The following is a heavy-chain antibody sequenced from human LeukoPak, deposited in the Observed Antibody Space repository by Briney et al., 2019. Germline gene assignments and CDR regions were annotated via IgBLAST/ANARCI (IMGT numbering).Heavy chain of an antibody. J-gene: IGHJ4*02. Sequence: QPGGSLRLSCAASGFTFSSYAMSWVRQAPGKGLEWVSGIYSGGSTYYADSVKGRFTISRDNSKDTLYLQMNGLRAEDTAVYYCARGYEPIDYWGQGTLVTVSS. CDR3: ARGYEPIDY. V-gene: IGHV3-23*03. CDR1: GFTFSSYA. CDR2: IYSGGST. D-gene: IGHD5-12*01.